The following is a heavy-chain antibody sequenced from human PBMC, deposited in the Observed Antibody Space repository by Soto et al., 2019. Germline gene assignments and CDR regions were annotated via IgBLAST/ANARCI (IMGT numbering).Heavy chain of an antibody. D-gene: IGHD6-13*01. CDR3: AGSNGITWSPFDS. Sequence: EVQVVESGGGLVKPGGSLRLSCAASGLTFSTYSMNWVRRAPGKGLEWVSSISPDGHYIYYADSVRGRFTTSRDNAWNSLYLQMNSLRADDTAVYYGAGSNGITWSPFDSWGQGTLVTVSS. V-gene: IGHV3-21*01. CDR1: GLTFSTYS. J-gene: IGHJ4*02. CDR2: ISPDGHYI.